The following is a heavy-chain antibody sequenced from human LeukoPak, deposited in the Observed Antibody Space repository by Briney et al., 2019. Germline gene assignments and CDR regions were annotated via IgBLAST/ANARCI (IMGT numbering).Heavy chain of an antibody. V-gene: IGHV3-49*03. CDR2: IRGEASGATT. Sequence: GVLRLSCLGSGFSFGDFALSWFRQAPGKGLEWVGFIRGEASGATTEYAASVKGRFSISRDESKTIAYLQMNSLKPEDTAVYYCSRDKYGDYITAFDIWGQGTMVTVSS. CDR1: GFSFGDFA. CDR3: SRDKYGDYITAFDI. D-gene: IGHD4-17*01. J-gene: IGHJ3*02.